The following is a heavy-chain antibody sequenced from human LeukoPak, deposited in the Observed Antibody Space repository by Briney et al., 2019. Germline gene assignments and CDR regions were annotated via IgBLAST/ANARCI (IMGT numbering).Heavy chain of an antibody. CDR3: ARDSRADYYGSGTSNYYYYGMDV. D-gene: IGHD3-10*01. J-gene: IGHJ6*02. V-gene: IGHV4-34*09. Sequence: SETLSLTCAVYGGSFSGYYWSWIRQPPGKGLEWIGEINHSGSTYYNPSLKSRVTISVDTSKNQFSLKLSSVTAADTAVYYCARDSRADYYGSGTSNYYYYGMDVWGQGTTVTVSS. CDR1: GGSFSGYY. CDR2: INHSGST.